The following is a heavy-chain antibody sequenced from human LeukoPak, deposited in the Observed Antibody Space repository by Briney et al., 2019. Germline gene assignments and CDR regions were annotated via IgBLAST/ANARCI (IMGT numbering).Heavy chain of an antibody. J-gene: IGHJ6*02. V-gene: IGHV1-3*01. CDR1: GYTFTSYA. CDR3: ARGGSSSSYYYYGMDV. Sequence: ASVKVSCKASGYTFTSYAMHWVRQAPGQRLEWVGWINAGNGNTKYSQKFQGRVTITRDTSASTAYMELSSLRSEDTAVYYCARGGSSSSYYYYGMDVWGQGTTVTVSS. D-gene: IGHD6-6*01. CDR2: INAGNGNT.